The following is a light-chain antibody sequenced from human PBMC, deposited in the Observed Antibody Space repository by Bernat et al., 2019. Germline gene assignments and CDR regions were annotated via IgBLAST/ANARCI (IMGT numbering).Light chain of an antibody. J-gene: IGLJ3*02. Sequence: QSALTQPRSVSGSPGQSVTISCTGTSSDVGGYNYVSWYQHHPGKAPELVIFDVTKRPSGVPDRFSGSKSGNTASLTISGLQAEDEADYYCCSYVGVFTWVFGGGTKLTVL. V-gene: IGLV2-11*01. CDR1: SSDVGGYNY. CDR2: DVT. CDR3: CSYVGVFTWV.